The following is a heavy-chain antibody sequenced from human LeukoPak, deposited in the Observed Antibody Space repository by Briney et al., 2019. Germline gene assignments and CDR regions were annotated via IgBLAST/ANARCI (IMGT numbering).Heavy chain of an antibody. CDR1: GGSISNNNYH. J-gene: IGHJ4*02. CDR2: IYSRGGT. Sequence: PSETLSLTCTVSGGSISNNNYHWAWIRQPPGKGLEWIGNIYSRGGTYYNPSLKSRVTISVDTSKNQFSLKLSSVTAADTAVYYCARDHSSGLDYWGQGTLVTVSS. D-gene: IGHD6-19*01. CDR3: ARDHSSGLDY. V-gene: IGHV4-39*02.